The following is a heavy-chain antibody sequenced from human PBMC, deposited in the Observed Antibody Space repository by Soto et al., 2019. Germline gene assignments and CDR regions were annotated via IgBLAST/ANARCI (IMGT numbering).Heavy chain of an antibody. J-gene: IGHJ6*03. Sequence: PGGSLGLSCAASVFTFSSYATSWVRQAPGKGLEWVSAISGSGGSTYYADSVKGRFTISRDNSKNTLYLQMNSLRAEDTAVYYCAKGSVTRPWDYYYYYMDVWGKGTTVTVSS. CDR1: VFTFSSYA. CDR2: ISGSGGST. D-gene: IGHD4-17*01. V-gene: IGHV3-23*01. CDR3: AKGSVTRPWDYYYYYMDV.